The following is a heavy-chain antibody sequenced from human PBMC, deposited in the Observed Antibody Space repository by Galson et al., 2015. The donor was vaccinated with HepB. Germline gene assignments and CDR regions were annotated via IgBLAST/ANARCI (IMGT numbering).Heavy chain of an antibody. CDR1: GYTFTGYY. V-gene: IGHV1-2*04. CDR2: INPNSGGT. J-gene: IGHJ6*02. D-gene: IGHD5-18*01. CDR3: ARSGYSYGYFYYYYYGMDV. Sequence: SVKVSCKASGYTFTGYYMHWVRQAPGQGLEWMGWINPNSGGTNYAQKFQGWVTMTRDTSISTAYMELSRLRSDDTAVYYCARSGYSYGYFYYYYYGMDVWGQGTTVTVSS.